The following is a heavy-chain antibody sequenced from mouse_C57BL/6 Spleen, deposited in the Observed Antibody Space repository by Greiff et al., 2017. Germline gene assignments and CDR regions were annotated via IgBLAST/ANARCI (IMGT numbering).Heavy chain of an antibody. J-gene: IGHJ1*03. D-gene: IGHD2-4*01. V-gene: IGHV2-2*01. CDR3: ARISTMRYFDV. CDR2: IWSGGST. CDR1: GFSLTSYG. Sequence: VQGVESGPGLVQPSQSLSITCTASGFSLTSYGVHWVRQSPGKGLEWLGVIWSGGSTDYNAAFISRLSISKDNSKSQVYFKMNSLQADDTAIYYCARISTMRYFDVWGTGTTVTVSS.